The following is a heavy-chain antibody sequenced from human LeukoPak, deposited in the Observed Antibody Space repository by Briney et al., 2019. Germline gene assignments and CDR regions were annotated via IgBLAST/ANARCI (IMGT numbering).Heavy chain of an antibody. D-gene: IGHD5-18*01. J-gene: IGHJ4*02. CDR2: IFHSGST. CDR1: GDSIIGYY. Sequence: SETLSLTCTISGDSIIGYYWSWIRQPPGKGLEWMGYIFHSGSTNYNPSLKGRVTISVDTSKNQFSLKLSSVTAADSAVYYCARDVAMGYDYWGQGTLVTVSS. CDR3: ARDVAMGYDY. V-gene: IGHV4-59*01.